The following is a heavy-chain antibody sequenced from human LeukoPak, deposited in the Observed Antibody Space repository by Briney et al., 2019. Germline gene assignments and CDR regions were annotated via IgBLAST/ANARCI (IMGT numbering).Heavy chain of an antibody. CDR2: IYPGDSDT. D-gene: IGHD4-17*01. CDR1: GYSFTSYW. V-gene: IGHV5-51*01. CDR3: ARGLDYGDYLWDAFDI. J-gene: IGHJ3*02. Sequence: GEPLKISCKGSGYSFTSYWIGWVRQMPGKGLEWMGIIYPGDSDTRYSPSFQGQVTISADKSISTAYLQWSSLKASDTAMYYCARGLDYGDYLWDAFDIWGQGTMVTVSS.